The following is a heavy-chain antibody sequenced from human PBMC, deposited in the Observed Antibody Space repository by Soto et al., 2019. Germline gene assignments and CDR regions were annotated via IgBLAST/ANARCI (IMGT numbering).Heavy chain of an antibody. Sequence: SVKVSCKASGGTFSSYASSWVRQAPGQGLEWMGGIIPIFGTAYYAQKFQGRVTITADESTSTAYMELSSLRSEDTAVYYCATRTIFGIGYWGQGTLVTVSS. V-gene: IGHV1-69*13. CDR1: GGTFSSYA. J-gene: IGHJ4*02. CDR2: IIPIFGTA. D-gene: IGHD3-3*01. CDR3: ATRTIFGIGY.